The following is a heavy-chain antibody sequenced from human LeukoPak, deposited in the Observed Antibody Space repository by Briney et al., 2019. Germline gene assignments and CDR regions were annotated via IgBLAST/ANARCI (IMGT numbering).Heavy chain of an antibody. CDR1: GGSISSYY. Sequence: SETLSLTCTVSGGSISSYYWSWIRQPPGKGLEWIGYIYYSGSTNYNPSLKSRVTISVDRSKNQFSLKLSSVTAADTAVYYCARSTRYCSSTSCFRDAFDIWGQGTMVTVSS. J-gene: IGHJ3*02. CDR2: IYYSGST. D-gene: IGHD2-2*01. V-gene: IGHV4-59*12. CDR3: ARSTRYCSSTSCFRDAFDI.